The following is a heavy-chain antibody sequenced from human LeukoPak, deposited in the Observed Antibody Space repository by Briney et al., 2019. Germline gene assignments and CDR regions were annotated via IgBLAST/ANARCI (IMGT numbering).Heavy chain of an antibody. V-gene: IGHV4-39*01. CDR1: GGSISSSSYY. D-gene: IGHD6-13*01. CDR3: ARGIAAAGPFDY. Sequence: PSETLSLTCTVSGGSISSSSYYWGWIRQPPGKGLEWIGSIYYSGSTYYNPSLKSRVTISVDTSKNQFSLKLSPVTAADTAVYYCARGIAAAGPFDYWGQGTLVTVSS. J-gene: IGHJ4*02. CDR2: IYYSGST.